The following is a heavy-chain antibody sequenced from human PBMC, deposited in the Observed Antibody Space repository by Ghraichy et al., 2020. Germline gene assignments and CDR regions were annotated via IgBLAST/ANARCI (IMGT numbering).Heavy chain of an antibody. D-gene: IGHD2-21*01. V-gene: IGHV3-21*01. CDR1: GFTFSTYS. Sequence: GGSLRLSCAASGFTFSTYSMNWVRQAPGKGLEWVSSITSSSRYIYYADSVKGRFTISRDNAKNSLYLQMNSLRAEDTALYYCARVSNPSYYYYVMDVWGQGTTVTVSS. CDR3: ARVSNPSYYYYVMDV. CDR2: ITSSSRYI. J-gene: IGHJ6*02.